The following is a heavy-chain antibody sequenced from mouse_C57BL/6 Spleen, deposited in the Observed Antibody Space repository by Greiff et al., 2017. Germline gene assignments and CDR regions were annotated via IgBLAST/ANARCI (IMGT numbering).Heavy chain of an antibody. CDR1: GYTFTSYW. D-gene: IGHD4-1*01. CDR3: AREVANWDFDY. Sequence: VQLQQPGAELVRPGSSVKLSCKASGYTFTSYWMHWVKQRPIQGLEWIGNIDPSDSETHYNQKFKDKATLTVDKSSSTAYMQLSSLTSEDSAVDYCAREVANWDFDYWGQGTTLTVSS. V-gene: IGHV1-52*01. CDR2: IDPSDSET. J-gene: IGHJ2*01.